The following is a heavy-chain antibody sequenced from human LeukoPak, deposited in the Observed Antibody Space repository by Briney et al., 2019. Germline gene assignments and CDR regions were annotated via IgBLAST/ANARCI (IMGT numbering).Heavy chain of an antibody. CDR2: IWYDGSNK. Sequence: GRSLRLSCAASGFTFSSYGMHWVRQAPGKGLEWVAVIWYDGSNKYYADSVKGRFTISRDNSKNTLYLQMNSLRAEDTAVYYCARPVTYCSGGSCYLDNWFDPWGQGTLVTVSS. CDR1: GFTFSSYG. V-gene: IGHV3-33*01. J-gene: IGHJ5*02. D-gene: IGHD2-15*01. CDR3: ARPVTYCSGGSCYLDNWFDP.